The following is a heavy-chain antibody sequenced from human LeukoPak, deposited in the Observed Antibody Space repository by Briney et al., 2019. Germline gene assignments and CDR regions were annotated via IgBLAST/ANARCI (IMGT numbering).Heavy chain of an antibody. CDR1: GGTFSSYA. V-gene: IGHV1-69*13. D-gene: IGHD3-22*01. Sequence: GASVKVSCKASGGTFSSYAISWVRQAPGQGLEWMGGIIPIFGTANYAQKFQGRVTITADESTSTAYMELSSLRSEDTAVYYCARGAVLGGDYYDSSGYYSPFDYWGQGTLVTVSS. J-gene: IGHJ4*02. CDR3: ARGAVLGGDYYDSSGYYSPFDY. CDR2: IIPIFGTA.